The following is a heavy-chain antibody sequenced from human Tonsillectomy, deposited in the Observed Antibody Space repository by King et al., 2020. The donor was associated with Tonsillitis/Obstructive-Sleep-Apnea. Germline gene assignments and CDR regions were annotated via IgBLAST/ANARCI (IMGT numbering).Heavy chain of an antibody. V-gene: IGHV4-31*03. CDR3: ARGLRIRGVGHNWFDP. Sequence: VQLQESGPGLVKPSQTLSLTCTVSGGSISSGGYSWSWIRQHPGKGLEWIGYIYYSGSTYYNPSLKSRVTISVDTSKNQFSLKLSSVTAADTAVYYCARGLRIRGVGHNWFDPWGQGTLVTVSS. D-gene: IGHD3-3*01. CDR2: IYYSGST. CDR1: GGSISSGGYS. J-gene: IGHJ5*02.